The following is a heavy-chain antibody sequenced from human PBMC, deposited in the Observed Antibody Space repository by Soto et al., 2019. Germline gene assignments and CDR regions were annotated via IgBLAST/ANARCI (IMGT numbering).Heavy chain of an antibody. CDR3: VRQGIDYLHGLVDV. CDR2: VYYTGDT. CDR1: SGPDRSHN. V-gene: IGHV4-59*08. D-gene: IGHD4-17*01. Sequence: QVQLQQSGPSLVKPSETLSLTCTVSSGPDRSHNWGWIRQPPGRGLEWMGYVYYTGDTAYNPSLRGRVTISADTSTNDISLTLNSVTAADTAVYYCVRQGIDYLHGLVDVWGQGTTVSVSS. J-gene: IGHJ6*02.